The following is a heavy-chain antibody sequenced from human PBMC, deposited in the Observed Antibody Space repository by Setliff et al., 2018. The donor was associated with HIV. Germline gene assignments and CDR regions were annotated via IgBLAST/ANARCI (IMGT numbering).Heavy chain of an antibody. D-gene: IGHD3-10*01. V-gene: IGHV1-2*02. J-gene: IGHJ6*02. CDR3: ARNFGLSPSGKYYYYYGMDI. Sequence: GASVKVSCKASGSTFTGHYLHWVRQAPGQGLEWLGWVNPNSGDAIYAQNFQGRVTMTRDTSINAAYMELRGLRSDDTAVYYCARNFGLSPSGKYYYYYGMDIWGHGTTVTVSS. CDR1: GSTFTGHY. CDR2: VNPNSGDA.